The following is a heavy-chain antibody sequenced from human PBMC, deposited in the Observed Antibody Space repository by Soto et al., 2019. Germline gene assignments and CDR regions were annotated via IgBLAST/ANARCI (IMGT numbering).Heavy chain of an antibody. D-gene: IGHD6-19*01. V-gene: IGHV1-69*13. CDR3: ASPSGWYNAFDI. J-gene: IGHJ3*02. CDR2: IIPIFGTA. CDR1: GGTFSSYA. Sequence: ASVKVSCKAPGGTFSSYAISWVRQAPGQGLEWMGGIIPIFGTANYAQKFQGRVTITADESTSTAYMELSSLRSEDTAVYYCASPSGWYNAFDIWGQGTMVTVSS.